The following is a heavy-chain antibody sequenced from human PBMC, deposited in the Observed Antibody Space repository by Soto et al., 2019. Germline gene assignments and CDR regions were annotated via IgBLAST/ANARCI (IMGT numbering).Heavy chain of an antibody. V-gene: IGHV1-3*01. CDR1: GYTFTSYA. CDR2: INAENGNT. J-gene: IGHJ5*02. CDR3: VRTRSSNWFDP. D-gene: IGHD6-13*01. Sequence: APVKVSCKASGYTFTSYAMHWVRQAPGQRLEWMGWINAENGNTKYSQKFQGRVTITRDTSANTDYMELGRLRSEDTAVYFCVRTRSSNWFDPWGQGTLVTVSS.